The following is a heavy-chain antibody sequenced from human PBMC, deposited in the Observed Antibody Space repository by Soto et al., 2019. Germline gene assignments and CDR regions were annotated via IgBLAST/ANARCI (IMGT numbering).Heavy chain of an antibody. J-gene: IGHJ4*02. CDR2: ISAYNGNT. V-gene: IGHV1-18*01. CDR1: GYTFTSYG. CDR3: ARDQDIVVVPAAIGPPLDY. Sequence: ASVKVSCKASGYTFTSYGISWVRQAPGQGLEWMGWISAYNGNTNYAQKLQGRVTMTTDTSTSTAYMELRSLRSDDTAVYYCARDQDIVVVPAAIGPPLDYWGQGTLVTVS. D-gene: IGHD2-2*02.